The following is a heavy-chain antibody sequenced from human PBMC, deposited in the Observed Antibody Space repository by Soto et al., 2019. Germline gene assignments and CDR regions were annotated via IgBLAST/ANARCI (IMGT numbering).Heavy chain of an antibody. CDR3: ARPDYAQAVWYNTYDI. V-gene: IGHV5-51*01. J-gene: IGHJ3*02. D-gene: IGHD1-1*01. Sequence: RASLKVSCKGFDYTFAAYWIGWVRQMPGKGLEWMGVMNRRDSDVRYSPPFEGHVTISADKSINTAFVQWRSLEASDTAMYYCARPDYAQAVWYNTYDIWGQGTLITVSS. CDR2: MNRRDSDV. CDR1: DYTFAAYW.